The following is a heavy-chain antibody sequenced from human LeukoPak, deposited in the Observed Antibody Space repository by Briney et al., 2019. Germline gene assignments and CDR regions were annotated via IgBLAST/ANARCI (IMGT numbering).Heavy chain of an antibody. Sequence: PSETLSLTCTVSGGSISSSYSYWGWIRQPPGKGLEWIGSIYYSGSTYYNPSLKSRVTISVDTSKNQFSLKLSSVTAADTAVYYCARRRNLIVVVITHWFDPWGQGTLVTVSS. CDR1: GGSISSSYSY. V-gene: IGHV4-39*07. CDR2: IYYSGST. J-gene: IGHJ5*02. CDR3: ARRRNLIVVVITHWFDP. D-gene: IGHD3-22*01.